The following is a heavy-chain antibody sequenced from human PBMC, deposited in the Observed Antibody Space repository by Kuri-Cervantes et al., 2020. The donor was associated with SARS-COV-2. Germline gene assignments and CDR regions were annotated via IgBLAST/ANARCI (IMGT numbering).Heavy chain of an antibody. V-gene: IGHV3-23*01. Sequence: GESLKISCAAPGFTFSSYAMAWVRQAPGKGLEWVSDISVSGGDTHSADSVRGRFTISRDNSKNTLYLQVNSLRAEDTAVYFCAKVNGILGSAWYGRAHFDYWGQGTLVTVSS. CDR1: GFTFSSYA. CDR3: AKVNGILGSAWYGRAHFDY. CDR2: ISVSGGDT. J-gene: IGHJ4*02. D-gene: IGHD6-19*01.